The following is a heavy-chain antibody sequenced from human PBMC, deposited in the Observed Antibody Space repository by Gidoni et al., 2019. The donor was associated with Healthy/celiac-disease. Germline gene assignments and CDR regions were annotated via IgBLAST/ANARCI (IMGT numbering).Heavy chain of an antibody. CDR1: GGSISSGDYY. CDR3: ARGYSSGYYYAHYWYFDL. CDR2: IYYSGST. J-gene: IGHJ2*01. Sequence: QVQLQESGPGLVKPSQTLSLTCTVSGGSISSGDYYWSWIRQPPGKGLEWIGDIYYSGSTYYNPSLKSRVTISVDTSKNQFSLKLSSVTAADTAVYYCARGYSSGYYYAHYWYFDLWGRGTLVTVSS. V-gene: IGHV4-30-4*01. D-gene: IGHD3-22*01.